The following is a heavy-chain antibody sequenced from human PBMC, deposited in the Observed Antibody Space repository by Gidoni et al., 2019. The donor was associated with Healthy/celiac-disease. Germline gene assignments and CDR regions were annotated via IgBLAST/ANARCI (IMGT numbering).Heavy chain of an antibody. D-gene: IGHD3-22*01. Sequence: EVQLVESGGGLVQPGGSLRLSCAASGFTFSSYEMNWVRQAPGKVLEWVSYISSSGSTIYYADSVKGRCTISRDNAKNSLYLQMNSLRAEDTAVYYCARDDSRGYRHYFDYWGQGTLVTVSS. CDR1: GFTFSSYE. J-gene: IGHJ4*02. CDR3: ARDDSRGYRHYFDY. V-gene: IGHV3-48*03. CDR2: ISSSGSTI.